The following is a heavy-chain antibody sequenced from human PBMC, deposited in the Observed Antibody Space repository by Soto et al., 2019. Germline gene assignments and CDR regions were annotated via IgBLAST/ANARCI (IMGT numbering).Heavy chain of an antibody. J-gene: IGHJ4*02. D-gene: IGHD5-12*01. CDR3: ANSGSIVAYFDY. V-gene: IGHV3-30*18. CDR1: GFTFSSYG. Sequence: QVQLVESGGGVVQPGRSLRLSCAASGFTFSSYGMHWVRQAPGKGLEWVAVISYDGSNKYYADSVKGRFTISRDNSKNTLYRQMNSLRAEDTAVYYCANSGSIVAYFDYWGQGTLVTVSS. CDR2: ISYDGSNK.